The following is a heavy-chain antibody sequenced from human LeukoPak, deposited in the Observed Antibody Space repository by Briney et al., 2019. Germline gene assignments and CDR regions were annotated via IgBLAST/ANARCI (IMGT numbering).Heavy chain of an antibody. Sequence: ASVKVSCKASGYTFTGYYMHWVRQAPGQGLEWMGWINPNSGGTNYAQKFQGRVTMTRDTSISTAYMELSRLRSDDTAVYYCAVREGYCSSTSCNGGSSSPLDYWGQGTLVTVSS. CDR1: GYTFTGYY. J-gene: IGHJ4*02. V-gene: IGHV1-2*02. CDR3: AVREGYCSSTSCNGGSSSPLDY. D-gene: IGHD2-2*01. CDR2: INPNSGGT.